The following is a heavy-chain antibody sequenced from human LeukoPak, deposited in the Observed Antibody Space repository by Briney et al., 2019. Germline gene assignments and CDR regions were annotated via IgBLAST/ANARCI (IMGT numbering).Heavy chain of an antibody. CDR3: ARENRGIITRPIDN. CDR1: GFTFDDYG. D-gene: IGHD3-10*01. V-gene: IGHV3-20*04. J-gene: IGHJ4*02. CDR2: INWNGGST. Sequence: GGSLKLSCAASGFTFDDYGMSWVRQAPGKGLEWVSGINWNGGSTGYADSVKGRFTISRDNAKNSLSQQMNSLRAEDTAVYYCARENRGIITRPIDNWGQGTLVTVSS.